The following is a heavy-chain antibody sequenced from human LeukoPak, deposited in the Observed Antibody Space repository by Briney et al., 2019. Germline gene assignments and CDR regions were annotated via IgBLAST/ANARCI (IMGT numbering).Heavy chain of an antibody. D-gene: IGHD3-10*01. J-gene: IGHJ3*02. V-gene: IGHV3-21*04. CDR2: ISISSNYT. CDR1: GFTFSRYS. CDR3: AREGDRITMVRGVRNAFDI. Sequence: PGGSLRLSCAASGFTFSRYSMNWVRQAPGKGLEWVSSISISSNYTYYADSVKGRFTISRDNAKNSLYLQMNSLRAEDTAVYYCAREGDRITMVRGVRNAFDIWGQGTMVTVSS.